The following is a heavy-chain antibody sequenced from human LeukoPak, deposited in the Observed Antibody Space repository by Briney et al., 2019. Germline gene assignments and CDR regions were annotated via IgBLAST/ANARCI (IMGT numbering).Heavy chain of an antibody. Sequence: GGSLRLSCAASGFSVSSNYMSWVRQAPGKGLEWVSVIYSGGSTYYADSVKGRFTISRGNSKNTLYLQMHSLRAEDTAVYYCATGYSSSWYYWGQGTLVTVSS. J-gene: IGHJ4*02. CDR1: GFSVSSNY. CDR3: ATGYSSSWYY. V-gene: IGHV3-53*01. CDR2: IYSGGST. D-gene: IGHD6-13*01.